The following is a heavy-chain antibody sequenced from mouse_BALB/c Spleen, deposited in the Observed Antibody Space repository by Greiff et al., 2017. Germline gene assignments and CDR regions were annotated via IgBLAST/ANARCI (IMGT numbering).Heavy chain of an antibody. CDR1: GYTFTSYW. J-gene: IGHJ2*01. Sequence: VQLQQPGAELVRPGASVKLSCKASGYTFTSYWMNWVKQRPEQGLEWIGRIDPSDSETRLNQKFKDKATLTVDKSSSTAYMQLSSPTSEDSAVYYCAIIYYDYDYWGQGTTLTVSS. V-gene: IGHV1-74*01. CDR2: IDPSDSET. D-gene: IGHD2-4*01. CDR3: AIIYYDYDY.